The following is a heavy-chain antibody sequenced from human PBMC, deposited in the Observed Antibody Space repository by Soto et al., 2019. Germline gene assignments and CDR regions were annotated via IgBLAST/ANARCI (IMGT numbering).Heavy chain of an antibody. V-gene: IGHV1-8*01. CDR3: ARGGDYYGSGSYYYYYYMDV. D-gene: IGHD3-10*01. CDR2: MNPNSGNT. CDR1: GYTFTSYD. J-gene: IGHJ6*03. Sequence: ASVKVSCKASGYTFTSYDINWVRQATGQGLEWMGWMNPNSGNTGYAQKFQGRVTMTRNTSISTAYMELSSQRSEDTAVYYCARGGDYYGSGSYYYYYYMDVWGKGTTVTVSS.